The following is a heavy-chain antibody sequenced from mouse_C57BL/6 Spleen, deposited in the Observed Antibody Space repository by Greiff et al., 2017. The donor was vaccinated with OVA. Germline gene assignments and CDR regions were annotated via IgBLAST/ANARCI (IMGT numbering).Heavy chain of an antibody. V-gene: IGHV5-12*01. J-gene: IGHJ2*01. CDR2: ISNGGGST. D-gene: IGHD4-1*01. Sequence: DVMLVESGGGLVQPGGSLKLSCAASGFTFSDYYMYWVRQTPEKRLEWVAYISNGGGSTYYPDTVKGRFTISRDNAKNTLYLQISRLKSEDTAMYYCARGGELDYFDYWGQGTTLTVSS. CDR1: GFTFSDYY. CDR3: ARGGELDYFDY.